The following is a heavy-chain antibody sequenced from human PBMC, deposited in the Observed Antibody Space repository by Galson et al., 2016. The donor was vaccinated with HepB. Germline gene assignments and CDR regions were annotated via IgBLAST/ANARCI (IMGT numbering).Heavy chain of an antibody. J-gene: IGHJ4*02. V-gene: IGHV3-21*01. CDR1: GFTFSSYS. D-gene: IGHD3-16*01. CDR2: ISSSSSYI. CDR3: ARDRRHNYAFFDS. Sequence: SLRLSCAASGFTFSSYSMNWVRQAPGKGLEWVSSISSSSSYIYYADSGKGRFTISRDNAKNSLYLQMTSLRAEDTAVYYCARDRRHNYAFFDSWGQGTPITVSS.